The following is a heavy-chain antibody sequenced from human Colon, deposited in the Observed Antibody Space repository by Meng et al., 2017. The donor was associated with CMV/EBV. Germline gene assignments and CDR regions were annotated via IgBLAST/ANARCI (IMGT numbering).Heavy chain of an antibody. J-gene: IGHJ4*02. CDR2: IYYSGST. CDR3: ARTHYDFWSGYHLDY. CDR1: GSSISSYY. Sequence: SETLSLTCTVSGSSISSYYWSWIRQPPGKGLEWIGYIYYSGSTNYNPSLKSRVTISVDTSKNQFSLKLSSVTAADTAVYYCARTHYDFWSGYHLDYWGQGTLVTVSS. V-gene: IGHV4-59*01. D-gene: IGHD3-3*01.